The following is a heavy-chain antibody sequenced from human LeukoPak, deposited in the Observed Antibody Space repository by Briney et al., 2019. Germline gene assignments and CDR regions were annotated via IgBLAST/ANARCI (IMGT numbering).Heavy chain of an antibody. CDR2: IYESRST. Sequence: SETLSLTCTVAGRSISSRNDYSGWIRQPPGKGLEWIGSIYESRSTYSNPSLKTRVTISVDTSKIQFSLTLSSVTAADTAVYYCARLLSSWYYFDYWGQGTLVTISS. D-gene: IGHD6-13*01. CDR3: ARLLSSWYYFDY. J-gene: IGHJ4*02. CDR1: GRSISSRNDY. V-gene: IGHV4-39*01.